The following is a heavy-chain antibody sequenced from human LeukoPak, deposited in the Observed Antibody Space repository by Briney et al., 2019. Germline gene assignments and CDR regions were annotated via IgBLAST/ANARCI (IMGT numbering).Heavy chain of an antibody. CDR1: GGSFSGYY. CDR2: INHSGST. D-gene: IGHD3-22*01. Sequence: SKTLSLTCAVYGGSFSGYYWSWIRQPPGKGLEWIGEINHSGSTNYNPSLKSRVTISVDTSKNQFSLKLSSVTAADTAVYYCARAWRSSGAFDPWGQGTLVTVSS. J-gene: IGHJ5*02. CDR3: ARAWRSSGAFDP. V-gene: IGHV4-34*01.